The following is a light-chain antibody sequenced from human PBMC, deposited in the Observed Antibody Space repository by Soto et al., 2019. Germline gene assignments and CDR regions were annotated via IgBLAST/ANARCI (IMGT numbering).Light chain of an antibody. CDR3: QQYDNLLPMYT. Sequence: DIQMTQSPSSLSASVGDRVTITCQASQDISNYLNWYQQKPGKAPKLLIYDASNLETGVPSRFSGSGSGTDFTFTISSLQPGHIATYYCQQYDNLLPMYTFGQGTKLEIK. CDR2: DAS. J-gene: IGKJ2*01. CDR1: QDISNY. V-gene: IGKV1-33*01.